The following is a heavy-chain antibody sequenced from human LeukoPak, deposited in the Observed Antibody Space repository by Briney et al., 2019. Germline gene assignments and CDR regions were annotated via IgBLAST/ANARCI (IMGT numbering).Heavy chain of an antibody. CDR1: GGSVRSSRPY. D-gene: IGHD3-10*01. CDR2: VYYVGNA. Sequence: PSETLSLTCTVSGGSVRSSRPYWGWIRQSPGKGLEWIGSVYYVGNAYYRPSLLSRATITIDTSKTHISLRLTSVTATDTGIYYCATHDEGSHFETWGQGALVTVSS. V-gene: IGHV4-39*02. J-gene: IGHJ5*02. CDR3: ATHDEGSHFET.